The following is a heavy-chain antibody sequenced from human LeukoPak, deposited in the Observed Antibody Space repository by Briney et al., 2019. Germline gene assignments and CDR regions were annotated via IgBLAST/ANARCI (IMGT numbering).Heavy chain of an antibody. CDR1: GFTFSSYG. CDR3: ARVSPEIVVVTGTGAPDY. CDR2: IWYDGSNK. V-gene: IGHV3-33*08. Sequence: GGSLILSCAASGFTFSSYGIHWVRQAPGKGLEWVAVIWYDGSNKYYADSVKGRFTISRDNSKNTVYLQMNSLRAEDTAVYYCARVSPEIVVVTGTGAPDYWGQGTLVTVSS. D-gene: IGHD2-21*02. J-gene: IGHJ4*02.